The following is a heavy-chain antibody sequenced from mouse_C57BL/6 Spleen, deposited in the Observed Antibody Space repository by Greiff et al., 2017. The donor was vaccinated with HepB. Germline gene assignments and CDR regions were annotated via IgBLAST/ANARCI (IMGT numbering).Heavy chain of an antibody. Sequence: DVKLVESEGGLVQPGSSMKLSCTASGFTFSDYYMAWVRQVPEKGLEWVANINYDGSSTYYLDSLKSRFIISRDNAKNILYLQMSSLKSEDTATYYCAREGYSNYHFDYWGQGTTLTVSS. V-gene: IGHV5-16*01. D-gene: IGHD2-5*01. CDR1: GFTFSDYY. J-gene: IGHJ2*01. CDR3: AREGYSNYHFDY. CDR2: INYDGSST.